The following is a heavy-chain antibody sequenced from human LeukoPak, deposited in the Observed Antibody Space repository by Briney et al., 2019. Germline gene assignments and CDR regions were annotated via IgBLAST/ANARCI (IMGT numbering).Heavy chain of an antibody. CDR1: GGSFSGYY. V-gene: IGHV4-34*01. CDR3: ARGRTRYCSGGRCYLWFDP. CDR2: INHSGST. J-gene: IGHJ5*02. D-gene: IGHD2-15*01. Sequence: PSETLSLTCAVYGGSFSGYYWSWIRQPPGKGLEWIGEINHSGSTNYNPSLKSRVTISLDTSKNQFSLKLSSVTAAATAVYYCARGRTRYCSGGRCYLWFDPWGQGTLLTVYS.